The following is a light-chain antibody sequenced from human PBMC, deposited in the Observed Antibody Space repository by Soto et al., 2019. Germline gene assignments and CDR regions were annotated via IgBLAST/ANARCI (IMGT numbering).Light chain of an antibody. Sequence: EIVLTQSPGSLSLSPGERVTLSCRASQSINSAHLAWYRQRPGQAPRLLIYATSRRATGTPDRFSGSGAGTDFTLTISGLEPEDFAVYYCQLYGRSPQFGQGTKLEIK. J-gene: IGKJ2*01. V-gene: IGKV3-20*01. CDR2: ATS. CDR1: QSINSAH. CDR3: QLYGRSPQ.